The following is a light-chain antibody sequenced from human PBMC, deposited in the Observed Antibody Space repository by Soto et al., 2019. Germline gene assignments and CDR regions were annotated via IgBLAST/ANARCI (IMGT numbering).Light chain of an antibody. J-gene: IGLJ3*02. Sequence: QSALTQPPSASGSPGQSVTISCTGTSSDVGAYNYVSWYQQHPGKAPKLMIYDVSKRPSGVPDRFSGSKSGNTASLTVSGLQPEDEADYYCISYAGSSIWGFGGGTKLTVL. CDR1: SSDVGAYNY. V-gene: IGLV2-8*01. CDR3: ISYAGSSIWG. CDR2: DVS.